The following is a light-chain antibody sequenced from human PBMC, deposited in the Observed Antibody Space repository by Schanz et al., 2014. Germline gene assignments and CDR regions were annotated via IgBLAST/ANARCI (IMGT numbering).Light chain of an antibody. V-gene: IGLV2-8*01. CDR3: SSCAGNKNSNWV. CDR2: EVS. Sequence: QSVLTQPPSASGSPGQSVTISCTGTSSDVGGYNYVSWYQQHPGKAPKLMIYEVSKRPSGVPDRFSGSKSGNTASLTVSGISAEDEDDDYCSSCAGNKNSNWVFGGGTKVTVL. CDR1: SSDVGGYNY. J-gene: IGLJ3*02.